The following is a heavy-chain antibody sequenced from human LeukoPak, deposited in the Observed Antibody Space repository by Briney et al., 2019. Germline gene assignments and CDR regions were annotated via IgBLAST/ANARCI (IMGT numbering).Heavy chain of an antibody. CDR2: IRFDGDIK. CDR3: ARSVSYMDV. Sequence: GGSLRLSCAATGFRFSSSGMHWVRQAPGKGLEWVAYIRFDGDIKYYGEVVKGRVTISRNNAENKVFLQMNNLRAEDTAVYFCARSVSYMDVWGQGTTVTVSS. D-gene: IGHD4-17*01. J-gene: IGHJ6*03. V-gene: IGHV3-33*08. CDR1: GFRFSSSG.